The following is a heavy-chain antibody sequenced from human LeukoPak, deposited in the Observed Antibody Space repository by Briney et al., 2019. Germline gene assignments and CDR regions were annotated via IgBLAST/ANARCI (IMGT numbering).Heavy chain of an antibody. CDR2: IRSDGRST. Sequence: GGSLRLSCEASGFTFSKYWMHCVRQAPGKGLGWVSRIRSDGRSTSYADSEKGRFTISRDNANNTVYRQMNSLRAEDTAVYYCARDQSTISEATFAMDVWGQGTTVTVSS. CDR3: ARDQSTISEATFAMDV. CDR1: GFTFSKYW. V-gene: IGHV3-74*01. D-gene: IGHD3-9*01. J-gene: IGHJ6*02.